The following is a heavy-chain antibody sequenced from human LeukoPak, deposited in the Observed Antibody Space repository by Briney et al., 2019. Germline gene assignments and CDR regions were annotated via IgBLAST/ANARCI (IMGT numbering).Heavy chain of an antibody. V-gene: IGHV4-30-4*08. CDR3: ARVTTFGVVNPDNWIDP. J-gene: IGHJ5*02. CDR2: IYHSGST. Sequence: SQTLSLTCTVSGGSISSGDYYWSWIRQPPGKGLEWIGYIYHSGSTYYNPSLKSRVTISVDTSKNQFSLKLTSVTAADTAVYYCARVTTFGVVNPDNWIDPWGQGILVTVSS. CDR1: GGSISSGDYY. D-gene: IGHD3-3*01.